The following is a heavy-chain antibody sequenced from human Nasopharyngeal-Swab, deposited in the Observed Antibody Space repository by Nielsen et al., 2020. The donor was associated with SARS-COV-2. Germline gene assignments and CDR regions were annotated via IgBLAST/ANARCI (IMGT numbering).Heavy chain of an antibody. CDR2: IGSKAYGGTT. V-gene: IGHV3-49*03. CDR1: GFTFGDYA. D-gene: IGHD3-10*01. J-gene: IGHJ4*02. CDR3: TRAWFGELTLT. Sequence: GGSLRLSCTASGFTFGDYAMSWFRQAPGKGLEWVGFIGSKAYGGTTEYAASVKGRFTISRDDSKSIAYLQMNSLKTEDTAVYYCTRAWFGELTLTWGQGTLVTVSS.